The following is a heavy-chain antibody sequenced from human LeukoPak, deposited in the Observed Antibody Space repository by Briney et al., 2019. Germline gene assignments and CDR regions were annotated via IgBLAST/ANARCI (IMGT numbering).Heavy chain of an antibody. Sequence: KSAATLSLTCAVYGCSFSVYCWSWIRQPPGKGLEWLGVINLNGSTNYIPSLKSRVTISVDTSKNQFSLKLSSVTAADTAVYYCARARVVVPAATKSTYYYYGMDVWGQGTTVTVSS. CDR3: ARARVVVPAATKSTYYYYGMDV. CDR2: INLNGST. J-gene: IGHJ6*02. CDR1: GCSFSVYC. V-gene: IGHV4-34*01. D-gene: IGHD2-2*01.